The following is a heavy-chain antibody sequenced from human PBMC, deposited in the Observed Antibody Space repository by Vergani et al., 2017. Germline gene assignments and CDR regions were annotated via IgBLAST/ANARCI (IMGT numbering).Heavy chain of an antibody. Sequence: EVQLVESGGGLVQPGGSLRLSCVASGFTFSTYEMNWVRQAPGKGLEWVSYISSSGSTIYYADSVKGRFTISRDNAKKSLYLQMSSLRAEDTAVYYCATVHSGYDFDHWGRGTLVTVSS. J-gene: IGHJ4*02. D-gene: IGHD5-12*01. CDR1: GFTFSTYE. CDR3: ATVHSGYDFDH. CDR2: ISSSGSTI. V-gene: IGHV3-48*03.